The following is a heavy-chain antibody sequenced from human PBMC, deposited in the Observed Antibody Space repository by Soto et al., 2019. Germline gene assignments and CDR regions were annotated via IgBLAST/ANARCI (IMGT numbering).Heavy chain of an antibody. CDR3: ARGARVGGSYAFDI. D-gene: IGHD2-15*01. V-gene: IGHV1-69*12. Sequence: QVQLVQSGAEVKKPGSSVKVSCKASGGTFSSYAISWVRQAPGQGLEWMGGIIPIFGTANYAQKFQGRVTITADESTSPPSMDRGSLSSADTAVYYCARGARVGGSYAFDIRGQGTMVTVSS. CDR2: IIPIFGTA. J-gene: IGHJ3*02. CDR1: GGTFSSYA.